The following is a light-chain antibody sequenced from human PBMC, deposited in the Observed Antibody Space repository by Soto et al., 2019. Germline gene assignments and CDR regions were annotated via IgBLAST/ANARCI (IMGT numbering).Light chain of an antibody. J-gene: IGKJ4*01. V-gene: IGKV3-20*01. CDR2: GSS. CDR1: QRISSTY. Sequence: EIVLTQSPGTLSLSPGERATLSCWASQRISSTYLAWYHQKPGQAPRLLNYGSSIRATGIPDRFNGSGSGTDYTLTISRLEPEDFAVYYCQQYGRSHTFGGGTKVDIK. CDR3: QQYGRSHT.